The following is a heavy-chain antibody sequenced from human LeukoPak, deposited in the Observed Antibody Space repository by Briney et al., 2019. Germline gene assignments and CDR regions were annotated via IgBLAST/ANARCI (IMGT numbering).Heavy chain of an antibody. CDR2: IYYSGST. CDR1: GYSISSGYY. CDR3: ASRNYYDTRGDY. Sequence: SETLSLTCTVSGYSISSGYYWGWIRQPPGKGLEWIGSIYYSGSTYYNPSLKSRVTISVDTSKNQFSLKLSSVTAADTAVYYCASRNYYDTRGDYWGQGTLVTVSS. D-gene: IGHD3-22*01. V-gene: IGHV4-38-2*02. J-gene: IGHJ4*02.